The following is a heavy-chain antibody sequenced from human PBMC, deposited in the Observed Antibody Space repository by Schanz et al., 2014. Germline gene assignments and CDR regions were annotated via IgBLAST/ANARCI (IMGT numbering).Heavy chain of an antibody. Sequence: EVQLVESGGDLVRPGGSLRLSCAASGFTFSTYAMAWVRQAPGKGLEWVSSINTGGDSTYYADSVKGRFTISRDNSRDTVYLQMNSRRADDTAMYYCARWFLIRGVILDSWGQGTLVTVSS. V-gene: IGHV3-23*04. CDR3: ARWFLIRGVILDS. CDR2: INTGGDST. CDR1: GFTFSTYA. J-gene: IGHJ4*02. D-gene: IGHD3-10*01.